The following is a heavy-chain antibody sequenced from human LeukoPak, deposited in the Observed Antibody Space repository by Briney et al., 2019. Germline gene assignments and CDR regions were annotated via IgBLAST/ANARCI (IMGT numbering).Heavy chain of an antibody. V-gene: IGHV3-30*04. D-gene: IGHD1-26*01. CDR2: ISYGGSNK. CDR3: ARVIVGGSFNY. Sequence: GGSLRLSCAASGFTFSSYAMHWVRQAPGKGLEWVAVISYGGSNKYYADSVEGRFTISRDNSKNTLYLQMNSLRAEDTAVYYCARVIVGGSFNYWGQGTLVTVSS. J-gene: IGHJ4*02. CDR1: GFTFSSYA.